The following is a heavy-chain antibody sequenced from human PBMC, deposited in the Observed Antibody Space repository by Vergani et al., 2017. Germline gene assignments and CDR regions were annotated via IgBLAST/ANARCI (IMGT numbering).Heavy chain of an antibody. CDR3: AKDERMVATGFDY. CDR1: GFTFSSYS. CDR2: ISSSSSTI. Sequence: EVQLVESGGGLVQPGGSLRLSCAASGFTFSSYSMNWVRQAPGKGLEWVSYISSSSSTIYYADSVKGRFTISRDNSKNTLYLQMNSLRAEDTAVYYCAKDERMVATGFDYWGQGTLVTVSS. V-gene: IGHV3-48*01. J-gene: IGHJ4*02. D-gene: IGHD5-12*01.